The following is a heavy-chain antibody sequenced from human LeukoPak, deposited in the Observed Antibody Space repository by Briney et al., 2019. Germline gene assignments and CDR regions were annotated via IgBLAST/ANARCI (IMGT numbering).Heavy chain of an antibody. V-gene: IGHV3-21*01. CDR1: GFSFRSYS. CDR2: ISSSSTYI. Sequence: GGSLRLSCAASGFSFRSYSMNWVRQAPGKGLEWVSFISSSSTYIYYADSMKGRFTISRDNAKNSLYLQMNSLRAEDTAVYYCARDPRNWDFWNPRAFDIWGQGTMVTVSS. D-gene: IGHD3-3*01. CDR3: ARDPRNWDFWNPRAFDI. J-gene: IGHJ3*02.